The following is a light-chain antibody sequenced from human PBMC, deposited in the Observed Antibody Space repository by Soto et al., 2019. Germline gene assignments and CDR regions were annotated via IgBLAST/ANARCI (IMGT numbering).Light chain of an antibody. J-gene: IGKJ1*01. CDR1: EGVVYSSNNKNY. Sequence: DIVVTHSPDALCVSLGEMATVNCSSSEGVVYSSNNKNYLAWYQQKPGQPPKLLIYWASTRESGVPDRFSGSGSGTDFTLTISSLQAEDVAVYYCQQYYSTPPTFGQGTKVDIK. V-gene: IGKV4-1*01. CDR3: QQYYSTPPT. CDR2: WAS.